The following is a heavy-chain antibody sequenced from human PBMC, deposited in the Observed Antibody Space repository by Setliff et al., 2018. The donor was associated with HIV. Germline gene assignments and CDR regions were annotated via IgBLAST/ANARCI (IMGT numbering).Heavy chain of an antibody. D-gene: IGHD6-13*01. CDR1: GYTFTSYG. CDR2: MNPRSGNT. V-gene: IGHV1-8*02. J-gene: IGHJ4*02. Sequence: ASVKVSCKASGYTFTSYGITWVRQAPGQGLEWMGWMNPRSGNTGYGQKFQGRVTMTRDTSASTAYMELSNLRSEDTAIYYCLRRATAAEVFDYWGQGTLVTVSS. CDR3: LRRATAAEVFDY.